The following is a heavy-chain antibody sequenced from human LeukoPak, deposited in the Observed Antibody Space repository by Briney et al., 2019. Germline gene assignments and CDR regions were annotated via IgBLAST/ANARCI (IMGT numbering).Heavy chain of an antibody. CDR1: GFTFSDYY. J-gene: IGHJ4*02. CDR3: ATAESGAGSGLVARFAY. CDR2: ISSSSSYT. Sequence: GGSLRLSCAASGFTFSDYYMIWIRQAPGKGLEWASCISSSSSYTNYADSVKGRFTISRDNAKNSLHLQMNSLRAEDTAVYYCATAESGAGSGLVARFAYWGQGTLVTVSS. V-gene: IGHV3-11*03. D-gene: IGHD3-10*01.